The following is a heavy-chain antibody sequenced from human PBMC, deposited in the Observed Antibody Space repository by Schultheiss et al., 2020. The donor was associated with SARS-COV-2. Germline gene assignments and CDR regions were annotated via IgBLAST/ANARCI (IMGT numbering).Heavy chain of an antibody. CDR2: IRSKANSYAT. CDR3: AKDHRQGQQLVPTPFDY. J-gene: IGHJ4*02. V-gene: IGHV3-73*01. D-gene: IGHD6-13*01. CDR1: GFTFSGSA. Sequence: GGSLRLSCAASGFTFSGSAMHWVRQASGKGLEWVGRIRSKANSYATAYAASVKGRFTISRDNSKNTLYLQMNSLRAEDTAVYYCAKDHRQGQQLVPTPFDYWGQGTLVTVSS.